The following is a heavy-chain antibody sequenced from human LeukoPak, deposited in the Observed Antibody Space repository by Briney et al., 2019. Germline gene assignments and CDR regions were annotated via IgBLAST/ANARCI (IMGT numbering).Heavy chain of an antibody. V-gene: IGHV4-4*09. CDR1: GDSISNYY. Sequence: SETLSLTCTVSGDSISNYYWSWIRQPPGKGLEWIGYIYTSGSTSYNPSLKSRLTISVDTSKNQFSLKLSSVTAADTAVYYCARDSGLPSPSSGSLKFYYYYYMDVWGKGTTVTVSS. CDR3: ARDSGLPSPSSGSLKFYYYYYMDV. CDR2: IYTSGST. D-gene: IGHD3-10*01. J-gene: IGHJ6*03.